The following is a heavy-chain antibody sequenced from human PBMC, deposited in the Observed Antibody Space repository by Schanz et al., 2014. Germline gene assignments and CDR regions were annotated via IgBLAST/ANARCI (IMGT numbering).Heavy chain of an antibody. D-gene: IGHD6-19*01. CDR2: ISGSGGST. Sequence: VQLVECGGGLVQPGGSLRLSCAASGFTFSDYYMAWIRQAPGKGLEWVSAISGSGGSTYYADSVKGRFIISRDNSKNNSKNTLYVQMNSLRAEDTAVYYCARDHQWLARYYMDVWGKGTTXTVSS. J-gene: IGHJ6*03. CDR3: ARDHQWLARYYMDV. CDR1: GFTFSDYY. V-gene: IGHV3-23*04.